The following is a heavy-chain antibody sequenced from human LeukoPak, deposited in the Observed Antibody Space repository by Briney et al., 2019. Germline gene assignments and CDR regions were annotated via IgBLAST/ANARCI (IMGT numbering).Heavy chain of an antibody. CDR3: ARDRGYDGLGV. Sequence: PSETLSLTCTVSGGSISNYYWSWIRQPPGKGLEWIGYIYYSGSTYYNPSLKSRVTISVDTSKNQFSLRLSSVTAADTAVYYCARDRGYDGLGVWGQGTTVTVSS. V-gene: IGHV4-59*12. CDR1: GGSISNYY. D-gene: IGHD5-12*01. J-gene: IGHJ6*02. CDR2: IYYSGST.